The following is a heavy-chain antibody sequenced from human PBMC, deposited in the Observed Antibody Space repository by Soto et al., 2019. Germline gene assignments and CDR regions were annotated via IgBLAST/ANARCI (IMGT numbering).Heavy chain of an antibody. CDR2: IKSKTDGRTT. J-gene: IGHJ6*03. D-gene: IGHD4-17*01. Sequence: GGSLRLSCAASGFTFSNAWINWVRQAPGKGLEWVGRIKSKTDGRTTDFAAPVKGRFAISRDDSKNMVYLQMNSLKTEDTGIYYCAKKVRGDYVNYYYYYMDVWGKGTTVTVSS. CDR3: AKKVRGDYVNYYYYYMDV. CDR1: GFTFSNAW. V-gene: IGHV3-15*07.